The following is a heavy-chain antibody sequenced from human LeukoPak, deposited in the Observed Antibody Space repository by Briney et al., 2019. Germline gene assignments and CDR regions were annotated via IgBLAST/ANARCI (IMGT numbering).Heavy chain of an antibody. CDR2: ISGSGAIT. V-gene: IGHV3-23*01. CDR3: AKDLSPESNRLSPFDY. Sequence: GGSLRLSCAASGFTFSSYGMSWVRQAPGKGLEWVSGISGSGAITYYADAVTGRFTISRDNSKNALDLQMNSLRAEDTAIFYCAKDLSPESNRLSPFDYWGQGTLVTVSS. J-gene: IGHJ4*02. D-gene: IGHD3-16*02. CDR1: GFTFSSYG.